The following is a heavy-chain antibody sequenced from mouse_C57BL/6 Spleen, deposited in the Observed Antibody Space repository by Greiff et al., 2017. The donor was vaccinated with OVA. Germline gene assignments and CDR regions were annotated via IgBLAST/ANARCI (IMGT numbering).Heavy chain of an antibody. CDR2: IYPGSGST. V-gene: IGHV1-55*01. D-gene: IGHD3-2*02. CDR3: ARGGTAQVYYFDY. CDR1: GYTFTSYW. J-gene: IGHJ2*01. Sequence: VQLQQPGAELVKPGASVKMSCKASGYTFTSYWITWVKQRPGQGLEWIGDIYPGSGSTNYNEKFKSKATLTVDTSSSTAYMQLSSLTSEDSAVYYCARGGTAQVYYFDYWGQGTTLTVSS.